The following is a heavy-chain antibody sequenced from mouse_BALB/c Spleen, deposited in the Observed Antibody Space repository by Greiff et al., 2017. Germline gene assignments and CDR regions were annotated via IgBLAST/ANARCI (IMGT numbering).Heavy chain of an antibody. V-gene: IGHV1-54*01. CDR1: GYAFTNYL. CDR3: ARRNFDV. CDR2: INPGSGGT. Sequence: VQLHQSGAELVRPGTSVKVSCKASGYAFTNYLIEWVKQRPGQGLEWIGVINPGSGGTNYNEKFKGKATLTADKSSSTAYMQLSSLTSDDSAVYFCARRNFDVWGAGTTVTVSS. J-gene: IGHJ1*01.